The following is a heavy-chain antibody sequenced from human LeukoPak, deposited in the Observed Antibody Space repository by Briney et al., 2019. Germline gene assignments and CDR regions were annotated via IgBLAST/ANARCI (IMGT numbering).Heavy chain of an antibody. J-gene: IGHJ6*03. CDR2: IDSSGNTI. CDR1: GFIFSTYE. Sequence: GGSLRLSCAASGFIFSTYEMTWVRQAPGKRLEWVSYIDSSGNTIYYADSVKGRFTISRDNAKNSLYLQMNSLRAEDTAVYYCARGVGDIYYYYYMDVWGKGTTVTVSS. CDR3: ARGVGDIYYYYYMDV. D-gene: IGHD2-21*01. V-gene: IGHV3-48*03.